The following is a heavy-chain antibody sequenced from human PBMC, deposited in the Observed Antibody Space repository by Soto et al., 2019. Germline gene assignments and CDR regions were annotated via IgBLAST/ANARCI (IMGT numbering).Heavy chain of an antibody. CDR3: AKFTFGAGWDAFDI. D-gene: IGHD3-16*01. Sequence: GKGLEWVSAISGSGGSTYYADSVKGRFTISRDNSKNTLYLQMNSLRAEDTAVYYCAKFTFGAGWDAFDICSKGQSSPSPQ. V-gene: IGHV3-23*01. J-gene: IGHJ3*02. CDR2: ISGSGGST.